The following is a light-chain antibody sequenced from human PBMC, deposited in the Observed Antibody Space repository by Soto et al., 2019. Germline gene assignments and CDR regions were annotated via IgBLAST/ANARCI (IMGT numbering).Light chain of an antibody. Sequence: QSALTQPASVSGSPGQSITISCTGTSSDVGGYNYVYWYQQHPGKAPKLMIYEVSNRPSGVSNRFSGSKSGTTASLTISGLQADDDADYYWSSYTSSSTPVFGGGTQLTVL. CDR2: EVS. J-gene: IGLJ3*02. CDR3: SSYTSSSTPV. CDR1: SSDVGGYNY. V-gene: IGLV2-14*01.